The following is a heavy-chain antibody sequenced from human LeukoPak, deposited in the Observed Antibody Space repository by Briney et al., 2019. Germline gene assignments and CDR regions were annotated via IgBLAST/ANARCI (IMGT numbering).Heavy chain of an antibody. D-gene: IGHD2-15*01. J-gene: IGHJ6*02. CDR1: GGSINSNY. Sequence: KSSETLSLTCTVSGGSINSNYWNWIRQPPGKGLEWIGHIYYSGSTNYSPSLNSRVTISLDTSKNQFSLGMRSVTAADTAVYYCARDIVGTYGMDVWGQGTSVTVSS. CDR3: ARDIVGTYGMDV. CDR2: IYYSGST. V-gene: IGHV4-59*01.